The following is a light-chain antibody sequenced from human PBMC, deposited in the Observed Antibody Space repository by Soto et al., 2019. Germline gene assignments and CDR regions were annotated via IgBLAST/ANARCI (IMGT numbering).Light chain of an antibody. Sequence: EIVMTQPPATLSVSPGERATLSCRASQSVSSNLAWYQQKPGQAPRLLIYGASTRATGIPARFSGSGSGTEFTITISSLQSEDFAVYYCQQYNNWPPTYTFGQGTKLEIK. V-gene: IGKV3-15*01. CDR2: GAS. CDR1: QSVSSN. CDR3: QQYNNWPPTYT. J-gene: IGKJ2*01.